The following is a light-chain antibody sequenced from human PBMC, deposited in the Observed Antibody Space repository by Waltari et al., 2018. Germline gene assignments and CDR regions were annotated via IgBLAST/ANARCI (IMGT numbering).Light chain of an antibody. Sequence: EIVLTQSPGSLSLSHGERANLSCRASQSVSKYLAWYQQKPGQAPRLLIYHASSRATGIPDRFSGSGFGTDFSLTISRLEPEDFAVYYCQKYESLPATFGQGTKVEIK. V-gene: IGKV3-20*01. CDR3: QKYESLPAT. CDR2: HAS. J-gene: IGKJ1*01. CDR1: QSVSKY.